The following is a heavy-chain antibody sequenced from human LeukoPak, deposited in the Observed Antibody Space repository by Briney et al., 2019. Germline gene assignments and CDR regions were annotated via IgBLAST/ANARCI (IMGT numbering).Heavy chain of an antibody. CDR3: YTVTTRRVSFDY. CDR1: GYTFTSNY. J-gene: IGHJ4*02. V-gene: IGHV1-46*01. Sequence: GASVKVSCTAFGYTFTSNYRHWVRQAPGQGPEWMGVISPSGGSTTYAQKFQPRATITRSTSISTAYMELSSLRSEDTAVYYCYTVTTRRVSFDYWGQRTLVTVSS. D-gene: IGHD4-17*01. CDR2: ISPSGGST.